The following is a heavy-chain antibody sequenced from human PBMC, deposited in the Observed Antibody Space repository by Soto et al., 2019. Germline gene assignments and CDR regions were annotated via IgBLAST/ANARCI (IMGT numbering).Heavy chain of an antibody. CDR1: GFTLSSYV. CDR3: ARGKGGIQLWLSLDY. D-gene: IGHD5-18*01. J-gene: IGHJ4*02. Sequence: SLRLSCAASGFTLSSYVMHWVRQAPGKGLAWVAVISSDGSDKDYADSVKGRFTISRDNSKNTLYLQINSLRAEDTAVYYCARGKGGIQLWLSLDYWGQGTLVTVSS. CDR2: ISSDGSDK. V-gene: IGHV3-30-3*01.